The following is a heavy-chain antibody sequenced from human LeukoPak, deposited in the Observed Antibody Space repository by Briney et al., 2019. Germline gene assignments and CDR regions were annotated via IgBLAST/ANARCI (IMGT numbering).Heavy chain of an antibody. CDR2: ISGSGGST. D-gene: IGHD5-18*01. J-gene: IGHJ6*02. CDR3: AREVRRTAMAFRYYYYGMDV. V-gene: IGHV3-23*01. CDR1: GFTFSSYA. Sequence: GGSLRLSCAASGFTFSSYAMSWVRQAPGKGLEWVSAISGSGGSTYYADSVKGRFTISRDSSKNTLYLQMNSLRAEDTAVYYCAREVRRTAMAFRYYYYGMDVWGQGTTVTVSS.